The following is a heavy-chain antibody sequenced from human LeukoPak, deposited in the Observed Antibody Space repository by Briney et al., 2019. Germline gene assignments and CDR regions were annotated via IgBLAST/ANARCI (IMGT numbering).Heavy chain of an antibody. V-gene: IGHV3-15*01. CDR3: ITDRDIAVGGRAFDI. D-gene: IGHD6-13*01. Sequence: GGSLRLSCAASGFTFSTYSMSWVRQAPGKGLEWVACIKTKTDGGTTDYAAPVKGRFTISRDDSKNTLYLQMNSLKTEDTALYYCITDRDIAVGGRAFDIWGQGTMVTVSS. J-gene: IGHJ3*02. CDR2: IKTKTDGGTT. CDR1: GFTFSTYS.